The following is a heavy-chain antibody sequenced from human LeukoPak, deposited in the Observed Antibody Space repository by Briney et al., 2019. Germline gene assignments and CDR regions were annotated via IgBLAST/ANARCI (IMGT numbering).Heavy chain of an antibody. CDR2: INPNSGGT. V-gene: IGHV1-2*02. CDR1: GYTFTGYY. J-gene: IGHJ6*03. CDR3: ASQGVVFPTDYYYMDV. D-gene: IGHD3-3*01. Sequence: ASVKVSCKASGYTFTGYYMHWVRQAPGQGLEWMGWINPNSGGTNYVQKFQGRVTMTRDTSISTAYMELSRLRSDDTAVYYCASQGVVFPTDYYYMDVWGKGTTVTVSS.